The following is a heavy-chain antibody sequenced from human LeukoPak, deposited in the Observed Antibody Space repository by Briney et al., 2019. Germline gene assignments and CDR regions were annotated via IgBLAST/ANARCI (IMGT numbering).Heavy chain of an antibody. D-gene: IGHD6-13*01. CDR3: VRKVKAAVTDFDY. V-gene: IGHV3-7*01. CDR2: IKEDGSEK. CDR1: GFSFSNHW. J-gene: IGHJ4*02. Sequence: GGSLRLSCAASGFSFSNHWMTWVRQAPGKGLEWVANIKEDGSEKYYVDSLKGRFTISRDNAKNSLFLQMNSLRADDTAVYYCVRKVKAAVTDFDYWGQGTLVTVSS.